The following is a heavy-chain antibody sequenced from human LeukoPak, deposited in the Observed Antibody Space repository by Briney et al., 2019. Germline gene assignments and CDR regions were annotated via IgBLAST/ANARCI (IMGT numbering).Heavy chain of an antibody. D-gene: IGHD2-8*01. CDR3: ARVTPTYIVLMVYAIGSWFDP. V-gene: IGHV4-59*12. J-gene: IGHJ5*02. CDR1: GGSISSYY. Sequence: SETLSLTCTVSGGSISSYYWSWIRQPRGKGLEWIGYIYYSGSTNYNPSLKSRVTISLDTSKNQFSLKLSSVTAADTAVYYCARVTPTYIVLMVYAIGSWFDPWGQGTLVTVSS. CDR2: IYYSGST.